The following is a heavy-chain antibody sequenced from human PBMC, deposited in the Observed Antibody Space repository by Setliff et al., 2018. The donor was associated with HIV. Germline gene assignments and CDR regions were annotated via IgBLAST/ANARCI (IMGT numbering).Heavy chain of an antibody. CDR1: GFTPAFPFSNYE. J-gene: IGHJ6*02. CDR3: ARVFLEWLLYRPDYVMDV. V-gene: IGHV3-48*03. D-gene: IGHD3-3*01. CDR2: ISSGGDSI. Sequence: PGGSLRLSCVGSGFTPAFPFSNYEMSWVRRAPGKGLEWLSYISSGGDSIYYADSVKGRFTTSRDNAKNSLYLQMNSLRAEDTAVYYCARVFLEWLLYRPDYVMDVWGQGTTVTVSS.